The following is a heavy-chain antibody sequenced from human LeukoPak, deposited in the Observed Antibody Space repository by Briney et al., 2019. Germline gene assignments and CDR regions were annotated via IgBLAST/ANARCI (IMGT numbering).Heavy chain of an antibody. J-gene: IGHJ4*02. Sequence: PRGSLRLSCAASGFTFSNYGMSWVRQAPGKGLEWVSVISGSGSDIVYADSVNGRFTISRDNSKNTLYLQMNNLRAEDTAVYYCAKGGGGYNTEDFFDSWGQGTLVTVSS. CDR1: GFTFSNYG. CDR3: AKGGGGYNTEDFFDS. V-gene: IGHV3-23*01. D-gene: IGHD5-24*01. CDR2: ISGSGSDI.